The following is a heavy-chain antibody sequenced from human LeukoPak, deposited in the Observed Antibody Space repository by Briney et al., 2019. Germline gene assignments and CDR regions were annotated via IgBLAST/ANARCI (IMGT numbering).Heavy chain of an antibody. J-gene: IGHJ4*02. CDR2: ITYRGSG. V-gene: IGHV4-34*01. D-gene: IGHD2-21*02. CDR1: NGFDSYY. CDR3: GVYGGDWRFDF. Sequence: PSETLSLTCAVYNGFDSYYMTIVRQPPGKGLEWVGEITYRGSGNYNPSLKGRATMSINVSQRQFSLSLRSVTAADTATYYCGVYGGDWRFDFWGQGTPITVSS.